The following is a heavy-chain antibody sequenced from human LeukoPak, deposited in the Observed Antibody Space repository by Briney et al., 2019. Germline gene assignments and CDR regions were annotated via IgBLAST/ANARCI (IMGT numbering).Heavy chain of an antibody. V-gene: IGHV4-34*01. J-gene: IGHJ4*02. CDR3: ARDPLRVRGFDY. CDR2: INHSGST. D-gene: IGHD3-10*01. CDR1: GGSFSGYY. Sequence: SETLSLTCAVYGGSFSGYYWSWIRQPPGKGLEWIGEINHSGSTNYNPSLKSRVTISVDTSKNQFSLKLSSVTAADTAVYYCARDPLRVRGFDYWGQGTLVTVSS.